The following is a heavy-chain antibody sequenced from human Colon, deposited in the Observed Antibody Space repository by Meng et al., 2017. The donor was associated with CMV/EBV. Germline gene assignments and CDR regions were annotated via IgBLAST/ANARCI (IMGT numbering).Heavy chain of an antibody. J-gene: IGHJ4*02. CDR2: INPNSGDT. CDR3: ARDERRIAAAGLTDY. V-gene: IGHV1-2*02. D-gene: IGHD6-13*01. CDR1: GYTFTCYY. Sequence: ASVKVSCKASGYTFTCYYMHWVRQAPGQGLEWMGWINPNSGDTNYAQKFQGRVTMTRDTSISTAYMELSRLRSDDTAVYYCARDERRIAAAGLTDYWGQGTVVTVSS.